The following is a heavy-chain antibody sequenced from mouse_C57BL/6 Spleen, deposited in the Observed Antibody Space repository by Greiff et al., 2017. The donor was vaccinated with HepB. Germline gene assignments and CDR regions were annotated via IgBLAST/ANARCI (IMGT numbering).Heavy chain of an antibody. CDR2: IHPNSGST. V-gene: IGHV1-64*01. J-gene: IGHJ1*03. D-gene: IGHD1-1*01. CDR1: GYTFTSYW. Sequence: QVQLKQPGAELVKPGASVKLSCKASGYTFTSYWMHWVKQRPVQVLEWIGMIHPNSGSTNYNEKFKSKATLTVDKSSSTAYMQLSSLTSEDSAVYYCARDGSIRYFDVWGTGTTVTVSS. CDR3: ARDGSIRYFDV.